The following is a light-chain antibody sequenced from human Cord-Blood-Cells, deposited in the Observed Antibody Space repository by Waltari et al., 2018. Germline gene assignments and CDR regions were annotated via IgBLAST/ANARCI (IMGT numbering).Light chain of an antibody. J-gene: IGLJ1*01. CDR1: SSDVGGYNY. CDR3: SSYTSSSTLV. V-gene: IGLV2-14*04. Sequence: ITISCTGTSSDVGGYNYVSWYQQHPGKAPKLMIYYVSNRPSGVSNRFSGSKSGNTASLTISGLQAEDEADYYCSSYTSSSTLVFGTGTKVTVL. CDR2: YVS.